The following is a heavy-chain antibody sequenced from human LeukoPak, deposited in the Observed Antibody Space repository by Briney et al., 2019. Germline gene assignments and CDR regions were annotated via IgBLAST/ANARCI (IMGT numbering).Heavy chain of an antibody. J-gene: IGHJ4*02. V-gene: IGHV4-31*03. CDR3: ASRYTSGTYYSDY. CDR2: IYYSGST. CDR1: GGSISSVGYY. D-gene: IGHD3-10*01. Sequence: PSQTLSLTCTVSGGSISSVGYYWTWIRQHPVKGLEWIGYIYYSGSTYYNPSLKSRLTISVDTSKDQFSLRLSSVTAADTAVYYCASRYTSGTYYSDYWGPGTLGTVSS.